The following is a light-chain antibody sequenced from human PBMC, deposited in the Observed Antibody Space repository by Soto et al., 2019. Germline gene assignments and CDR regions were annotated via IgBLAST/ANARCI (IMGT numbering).Light chain of an antibody. CDR2: GAS. Sequence: EIVMTQSPATMSVSPGERATLSCRASQSVSSNLAWYQQKPAQAPRLLIYGASTRATGIPARFSGSGSGTEFYLIISSLQSEDCAVYDGQQYNSWPAWTVGQGTKVEIK. J-gene: IGKJ1*01. V-gene: IGKV3-15*01. CDR1: QSVSSN. CDR3: QQYNSWPAWT.